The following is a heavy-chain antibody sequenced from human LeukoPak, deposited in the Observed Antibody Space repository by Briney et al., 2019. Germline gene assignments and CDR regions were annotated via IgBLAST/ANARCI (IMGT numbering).Heavy chain of an antibody. D-gene: IGHD3-22*01. CDR1: GGSISSGGYY. Sequence: KPSETLSLTCTVSGGSISSGGYYWSWIRQHPGKGLEWIGYIYYSGSTYYNPSLKSRVTISVDTSKNQFSLKLSSVTAADTAVYYCARDRGNYYDSSGLNGVFDYWGQGTLVTVSS. CDR2: IYYSGST. J-gene: IGHJ4*02. V-gene: IGHV4-31*03. CDR3: ARDRGNYYDSSGLNGVFDY.